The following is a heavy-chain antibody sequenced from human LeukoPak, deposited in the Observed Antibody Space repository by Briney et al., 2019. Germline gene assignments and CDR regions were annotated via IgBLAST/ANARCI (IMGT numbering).Heavy chain of an antibody. V-gene: IGHV1-69*01. CDR2: IIPIFGTA. D-gene: IGHD2-2*01. J-gene: IGHJ6*03. CDR1: GGTFSSYA. Sequence: SVKVSCKASGGTFSSYAISWVRQAPGQGLEWMGGIIPIFGTANYAQKFQGRVTITADESTSTAYMELSSLRSEDTAVYYCARACSSTSCQPGGYYYYMDVWGKGTTVTVSS. CDR3: ARACSSTSCQPGGYYYYMDV.